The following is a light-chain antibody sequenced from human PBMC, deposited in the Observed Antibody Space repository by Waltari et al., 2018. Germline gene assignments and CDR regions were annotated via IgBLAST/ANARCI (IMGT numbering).Light chain of an antibody. CDR2: EAS. V-gene: IGKV3-11*01. Sequence: EIVLTQSPAILSLSPGERATLSCRASQNVGNYLAWYQQKSGQSPRLLIFEASSRATGTPARFSASGSGTDFTLTSSSLEPEDFAVYYCQQRSNGPPSITFGQGTRLEIK. CDR3: QQRSNGPPSIT. CDR1: QNVGNY. J-gene: IGKJ5*01.